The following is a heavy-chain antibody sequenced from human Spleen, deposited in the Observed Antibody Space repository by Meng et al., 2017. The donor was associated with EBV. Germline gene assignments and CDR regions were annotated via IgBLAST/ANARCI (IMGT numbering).Heavy chain of an antibody. D-gene: IGHD6-6*01. J-gene: IGHJ5*02. CDR1: GDSISSSNW. V-gene: IGHV4-4*02. CDR2: IYHSGST. Sequence: QVQRAESGPGLVKPSETLSLTCAVSGDSISSSNWWSWVRQPPGKGLEWIGEIYHSGSTNYNPSLKSRVTISIDKSENQFSLKLTSVTAADTALYYCARDRGAQYSGWFDPWGPGTLVTVSS. CDR3: ARDRGAQYSGWFDP.